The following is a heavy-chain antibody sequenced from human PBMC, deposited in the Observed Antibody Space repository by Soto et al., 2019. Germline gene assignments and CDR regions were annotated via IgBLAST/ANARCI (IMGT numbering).Heavy chain of an antibody. CDR3: AREGPEVDSGYDYVPSRYYYYMDV. V-gene: IGHV3-20*01. CDR2: INWNGGST. D-gene: IGHD5-12*01. J-gene: IGHJ6*03. CDR1: GFTFDDYG. Sequence: GGSLRLSCAASGFTFDDYGMSWVRQAPGKGLEWVSGINWNGGSTGYADSVKGRFTISRDNAKNSLYLQMNSLRAEDTALYHCAREGPEVDSGYDYVPSRYYYYMDVWGKGTTVTVSS.